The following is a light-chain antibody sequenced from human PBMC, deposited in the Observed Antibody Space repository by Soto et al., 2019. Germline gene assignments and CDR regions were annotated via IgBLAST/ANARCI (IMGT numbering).Light chain of an antibody. CDR2: AAS. CDR1: QSVSSK. CDR3: QQFNDWLWT. Sequence: EIVMTQSPATLSVSPGERATLSCRASQSVSSKLAWYQQKPGQAPRLLIYAASTRSTGIPARFSGSGSGTEFPLTISSLQSEDFAVYYCQQFNDWLWTFGQGTKVEIK. J-gene: IGKJ1*01. V-gene: IGKV3-15*01.